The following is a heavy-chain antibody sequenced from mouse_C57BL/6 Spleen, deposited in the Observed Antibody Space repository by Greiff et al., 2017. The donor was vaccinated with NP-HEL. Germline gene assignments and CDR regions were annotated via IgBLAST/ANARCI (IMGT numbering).Heavy chain of an antibody. CDR3: ARSGLRRQGDY. CDR2: IDPSDSYT. CDR1: GYTFTSYW. J-gene: IGHJ2*01. D-gene: IGHD2-2*01. V-gene: IGHV1-69*01. Sequence: QVQLQQSGAELVMPGASVKLSCKASGYTFTSYWMHWVKQRPGQGLEWIGEIDPSDSYTNYNQKFKGKSTLTVDKSSSTAYMQLSSLTSEDSAVYYCARSGLRRQGDYWGQGTTLTVSS.